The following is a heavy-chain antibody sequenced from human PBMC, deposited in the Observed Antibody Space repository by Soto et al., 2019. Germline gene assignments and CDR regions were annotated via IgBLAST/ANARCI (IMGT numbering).Heavy chain of an antibody. Sequence: ASVKVSCKASGYTFTSYDINWVRQATGQGLEWMGWMNPNSGNTGYAQKFQGRVTMTRNTSISTAYMELSSLRSEDTVVYYCARGAYSSSWNDYWGQGTLVTVSS. CDR2: MNPNSGNT. CDR3: ARGAYSSSWNDY. D-gene: IGHD6-13*01. V-gene: IGHV1-8*01. CDR1: GYTFTSYD. J-gene: IGHJ4*02.